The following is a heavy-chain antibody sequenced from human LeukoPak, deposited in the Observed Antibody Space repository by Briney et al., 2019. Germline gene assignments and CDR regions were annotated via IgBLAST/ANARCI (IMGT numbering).Heavy chain of an antibody. CDR3: ARDLTIAVAGSGGNY. Sequence: GGSLRLSCAASGFTVSSNYMSWVRQAPGKGLEWVSVIYSGGSTYYADSVKGRFTISRDNSKNTLYLQMNSLRAEGTAVYYCARDLTIAVAGSGGNYWGRGTLVTVSS. V-gene: IGHV3-66*01. D-gene: IGHD6-19*01. J-gene: IGHJ4*02. CDR2: IYSGGST. CDR1: GFTVSSNY.